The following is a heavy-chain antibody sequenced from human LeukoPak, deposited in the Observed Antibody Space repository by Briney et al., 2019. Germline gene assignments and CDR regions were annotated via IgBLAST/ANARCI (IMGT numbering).Heavy chain of an antibody. CDR2: ISGSAGST. CDR1: GFTFSSYA. V-gene: IGHV3-23*01. D-gene: IGHD2-2*01. J-gene: IGHJ6*03. Sequence: GSLRLSCAASGFTFSSYAMSWVRQAPGKGLEWVSAISGSAGSTYYADSVKGRFTTSRDNSKNTLYLQMNSLRAEDTAVYYCAKQGYCSSTSCRRYYYYYYMDVWGKGTTVTVSS. CDR3: AKQGYCSSTSCRRYYYYYYMDV.